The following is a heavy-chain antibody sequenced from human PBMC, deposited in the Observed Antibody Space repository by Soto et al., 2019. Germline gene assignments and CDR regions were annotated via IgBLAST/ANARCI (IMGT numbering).Heavy chain of an antibody. CDR1: GFTVSNAW. Sequence: GALRLSCAASGFTVSNAWMNWVRQAPGKGLEWVGRIKSKTDGGTIDYAAPVKGRFTISRDDSKNTLYLQMNSLKTEDTAVYYCTTNFVFETSYGMDVCGQGTTVTVSS. CDR3: TTNFVFETSYGMDV. J-gene: IGHJ6*02. V-gene: IGHV3-15*07. D-gene: IGHD3-9*01. CDR2: IKSKTDGGTI.